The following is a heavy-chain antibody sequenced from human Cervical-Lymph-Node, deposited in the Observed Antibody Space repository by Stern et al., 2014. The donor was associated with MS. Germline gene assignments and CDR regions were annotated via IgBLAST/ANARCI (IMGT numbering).Heavy chain of an antibody. Sequence: QVQLLQPGAEVKKPGASVKVSCKASGYTFTGYYMHWVRQAPGQGLEWMGWINPNSGGTNYAQKFQGWVTMTRDTSISTAYMELSRLRSDDTAVYYCARDGLMGANLNYFDYWGQGTLVTVSS. CDR3: ARDGLMGANLNYFDY. J-gene: IGHJ4*02. V-gene: IGHV1-2*04. CDR2: INPNSGGT. D-gene: IGHD1-26*01. CDR1: GYTFTGYY.